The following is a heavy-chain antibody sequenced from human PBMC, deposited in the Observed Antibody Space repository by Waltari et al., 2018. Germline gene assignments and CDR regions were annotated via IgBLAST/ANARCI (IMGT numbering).Heavy chain of an antibody. D-gene: IGHD2-2*01. CDR1: GYSFTSHW. J-gene: IGHJ4*02. Sequence: EVQLVQSGAEVKKPEESLRISCEGSGYSFTSHWISWVRQRPGKGLGWVGRVVPRASLGTYGPAFDGHVTISVDQSLRTAYLQWDSLKASDTAIYYCVRHRTTYPLEIDYWGQGTLVTVSS. CDR3: VRHRTTYPLEIDY. CDR2: VVPRASLG. V-gene: IGHV5-10-1*01.